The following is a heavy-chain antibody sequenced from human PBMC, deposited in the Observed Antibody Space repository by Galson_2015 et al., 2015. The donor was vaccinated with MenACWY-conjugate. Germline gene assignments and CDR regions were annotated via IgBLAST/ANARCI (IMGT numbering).Heavy chain of an antibody. CDR2: VNSDGRST. J-gene: IGHJ4*02. CDR1: GFTFSTYW. Sequence: SLRLSCAASGFTFSTYWMHWVRQAPGKGLVWVSRVNSDGRSTSYADSVKGRFSISRDNAKNTLYLQTNSLRAEDTALYYCAKDLSSRRVAVGTESFDYWGQGTLVTVSS. D-gene: IGHD6-13*01. CDR3: AKDLSSRRVAVGTESFDY. V-gene: IGHV3-74*01.